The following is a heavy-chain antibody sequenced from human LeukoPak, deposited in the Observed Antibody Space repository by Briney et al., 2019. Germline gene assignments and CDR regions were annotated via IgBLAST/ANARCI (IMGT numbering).Heavy chain of an antibody. J-gene: IGHJ1*01. CDR3: ARVSYGSGSYFASAEYFQH. CDR1: GFTVSSNY. Sequence: PGGSLRLSCAASGFTVSSNYMSWVRQAPGKGLEWVSIIYSGGSTFYADSVKGRFTISRDNSKNTLYLQMNSLRAEDTAVYYCARVSYGSGSYFASAEYFQHWGQGTLVTVSS. V-gene: IGHV3-53*05. D-gene: IGHD3-10*01. CDR2: IYSGGST.